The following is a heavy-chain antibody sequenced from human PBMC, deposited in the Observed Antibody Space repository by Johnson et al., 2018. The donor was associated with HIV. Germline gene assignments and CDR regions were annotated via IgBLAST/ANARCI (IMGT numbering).Heavy chain of an antibody. CDR2: ISSSGSST. D-gene: IGHD1-26*01. Sequence: QVQLVESGGGLVKPGGSLIVSCEASGLTFSDYYMSWIRQAPGKGLEWVSYISSSGSSTHYADSVKGRFTISRDYSKNTLYLQMNSLRGEDPAVYYCATDRGGSYDAFHIWGQGTMVTVSS. J-gene: IGHJ3*02. CDR1: GLTFSDYY. CDR3: ATDRGGSYDAFHI. V-gene: IGHV3-11*01.